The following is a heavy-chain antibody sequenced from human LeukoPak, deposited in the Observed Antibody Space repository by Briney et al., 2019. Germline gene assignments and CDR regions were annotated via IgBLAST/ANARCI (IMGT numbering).Heavy chain of an antibody. J-gene: IGHJ4*02. CDR3: ARLPGYCTGGSCYFDY. V-gene: IGHV5-51*01. D-gene: IGHD2-15*01. CDR1: GYSFTNYW. CDR2: IYPGDSDT. Sequence: PGESLKISFKGSGYSFTNYWIGWVRQMPGEGLEWMGIIYPGDSDTRYSPSFQGQVTFSADKSISTTYLQWSSMKASDTAMYYCARLPGYCTGGSCYFDYWGQGTLVTVSS.